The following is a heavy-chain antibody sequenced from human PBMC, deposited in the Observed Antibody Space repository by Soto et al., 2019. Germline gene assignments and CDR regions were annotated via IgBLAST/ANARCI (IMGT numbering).Heavy chain of an antibody. CDR3: ARDEVVVVAADYYYYGRDV. J-gene: IGHJ6*02. Sequence: ASVKVSCKASGYTFTGYYMHWVRQAPGQGLGWMGWINPNSGGTNYAQKFQGRVTMTRDTSISTAYMELSRLRSDDTAVYYCARDEVVVVAADYYYYGRDVWGQGATVTVSS. D-gene: IGHD2-15*01. V-gene: IGHV1-2*02. CDR1: GYTFTGYY. CDR2: INPNSGGT.